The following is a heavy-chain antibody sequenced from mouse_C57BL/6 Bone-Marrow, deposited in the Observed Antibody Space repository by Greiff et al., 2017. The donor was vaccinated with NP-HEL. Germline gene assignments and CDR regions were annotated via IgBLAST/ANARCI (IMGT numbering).Heavy chain of an antibody. CDR3: ARGEDLRCIRGFAY. J-gene: IGHJ3*01. V-gene: IGHV1-80*01. D-gene: IGHD2-1*01. Sequence: VQLVESGAELVKPGASVKISCKASGYAFSSYWMNWVKQRPGKGLEWIGQIYPGDGDTNYNGKFKGKATLTADKSSSTAYMQLSSLTSEDSAVYFCARGEDLRCIRGFAYWGQGTLVTVSA. CDR2: IYPGDGDT. CDR1: GYAFSSYW.